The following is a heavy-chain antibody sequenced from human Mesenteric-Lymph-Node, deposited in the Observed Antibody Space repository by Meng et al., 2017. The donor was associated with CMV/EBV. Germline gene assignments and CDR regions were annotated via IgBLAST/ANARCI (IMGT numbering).Heavy chain of an antibody. Sequence: GGSLRLSCAASGFTFSSYWMHWVRQAPGKGLVWVSRINSDGSSTSYADSVKGRFTISRGNAKNTLYLQMNSLRAEDTAVYYCARGTGYYYYGMDVWGQGTTVTVSS. CDR1: GFTFSSYW. CDR3: ARGTGYYYYGMDV. CDR2: INSDGSST. D-gene: IGHD1-14*01. J-gene: IGHJ6*02. V-gene: IGHV3-74*01.